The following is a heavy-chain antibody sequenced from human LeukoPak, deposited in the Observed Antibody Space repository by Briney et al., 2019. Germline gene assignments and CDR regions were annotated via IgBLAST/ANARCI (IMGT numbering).Heavy chain of an antibody. Sequence: PGGSLRLSCAASGFTFSSYDMHWVRQAPGKGPEWVAVISYDGSNKDYADSVRGRFTISRDNSKSTLYLQMNSLRADDTAVYYCVRGEKASSGWTAFDIWGQGTLVTVSS. V-gene: IGHV3-30*04. CDR2: ISYDGSNK. CDR1: GFTFSSYD. D-gene: IGHD6-19*01. CDR3: VRGEKASSGWTAFDI. J-gene: IGHJ3*02.